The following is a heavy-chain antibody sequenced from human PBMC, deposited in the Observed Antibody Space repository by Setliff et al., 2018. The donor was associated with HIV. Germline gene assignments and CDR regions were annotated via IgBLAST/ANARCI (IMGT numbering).Heavy chain of an antibody. D-gene: IGHD6-13*01. Sequence: GASVKVSCKASGYTFTDYGINWVRQAPGQGLEWMGWINTNNGNPMYAQGFTGRFVFSLDSSVSTAFLEISTLMAEDTAVYYCARGGSSWFGWFDPWGQGTLVTVSS. CDR2: INTNNGNP. V-gene: IGHV7-4-1*02. J-gene: IGHJ5*02. CDR1: GYTFTDYG. CDR3: ARGGSSWFGWFDP.